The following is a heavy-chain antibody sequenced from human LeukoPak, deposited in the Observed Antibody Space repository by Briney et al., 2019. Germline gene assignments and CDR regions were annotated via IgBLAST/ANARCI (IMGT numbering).Heavy chain of an antibody. CDR3: ARDLRRVATIGAY. V-gene: IGHV1-69-2*01. CDR1: GYTFTDYY. D-gene: IGHD5-12*01. Sequence: GASVKISCKASGYTFTDYYIHWVQQAPGKGLEWMGRVDPEDGETIYAQKLQGRVTMTTDTSTSTAYMELRSLRSDDTAVYYCARDLRRVATIGAYWGQGTLVTVSS. CDR2: VDPEDGET. J-gene: IGHJ4*02.